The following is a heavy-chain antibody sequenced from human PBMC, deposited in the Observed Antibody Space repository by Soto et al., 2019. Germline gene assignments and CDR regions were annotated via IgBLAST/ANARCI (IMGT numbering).Heavy chain of an antibody. D-gene: IGHD6-19*01. Sequence: SETLSLTCTVSGGSISSYYWSWIRQPPGKGLEWIGYIYYSGSTNYNPSLKSRVTISVDTSKNQFSLKLSSVTAADTAVYYCARVGSGWYGTYYYYYMDVWGKGTTVTVSS. CDR3: ARVGSGWYGTYYYYYMDV. CDR2: IYYSGST. V-gene: IGHV4-59*01. J-gene: IGHJ6*03. CDR1: GGSISSYY.